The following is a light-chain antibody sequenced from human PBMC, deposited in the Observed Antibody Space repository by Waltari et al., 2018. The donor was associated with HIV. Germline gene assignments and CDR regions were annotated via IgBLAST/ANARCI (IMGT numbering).Light chain of an antibody. CDR2: HND. J-gene: IGLJ2*01. CDR1: SSTLARYP. CDR3: GTWDSRLSTVV. Sequence: QSVLTQPPSVSAPPGQKFTLSFPSSSSTLARYPVAFDQPLPGTAPKLLIYHNDDRPSGTPDRCPGSRSGTSASLDITGIQTGDEAAYHCGTWDSRLSTVVFGRGTKLTVL. V-gene: IGLV1-51*01.